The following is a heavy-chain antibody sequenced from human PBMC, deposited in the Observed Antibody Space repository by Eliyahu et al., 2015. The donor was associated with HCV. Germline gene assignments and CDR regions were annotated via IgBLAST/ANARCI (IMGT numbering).Heavy chain of an antibody. Sequence: QVQLVESGGGLVKPGGSLRLSCAASGFTFSNYYXSWIRQAPGKGLECISYISSSSTYTKHADSVKGRFTISRDNAKNSLYLQMNSLRAEDTAVYFCARDETPHYDSGSYCPDAFDLWGQGTMVTVSS. V-gene: IGHV3-11*06. D-gene: IGHD3-22*01. CDR2: ISSSSTYT. J-gene: IGHJ3*01. CDR3: ARDETPHYDSGSYCPDAFDL. CDR1: GFTFSNYY.